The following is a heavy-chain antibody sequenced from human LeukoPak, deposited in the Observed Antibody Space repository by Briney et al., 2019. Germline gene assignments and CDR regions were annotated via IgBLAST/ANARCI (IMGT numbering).Heavy chain of an antibody. Sequence: SVKVSXKASGGTFSSYTISWVRQAPGQGLEWIGRIIPILGIANYAQKFQGRVTITADKSTSTAYMELSSLRSEDTAVYYCARDANCSGGSCYDRWFDPWGQGTLVTVSS. V-gene: IGHV1-69*04. D-gene: IGHD2-15*01. CDR1: GGTFSSYT. CDR2: IIPILGIA. CDR3: ARDANCSGGSCYDRWFDP. J-gene: IGHJ5*02.